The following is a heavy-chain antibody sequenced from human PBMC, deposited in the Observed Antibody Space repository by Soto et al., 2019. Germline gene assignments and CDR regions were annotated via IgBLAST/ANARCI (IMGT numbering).Heavy chain of an antibody. J-gene: IGHJ6*03. CDR2: ISYDGSNK. Sequence: GGSLRLSCAASGFTFSSYGMHWVCQAPGKGLEWVAVISYDGSNKYYADSVKGRFTISRDNSKNTLYLQMNSLRAEDTAVYYCAKQMGSGYYYYYYMDVWGKGTTVTVSS. CDR1: GFTFSSYG. V-gene: IGHV3-30*18. D-gene: IGHD2-15*01. CDR3: AKQMGSGYYYYYYMDV.